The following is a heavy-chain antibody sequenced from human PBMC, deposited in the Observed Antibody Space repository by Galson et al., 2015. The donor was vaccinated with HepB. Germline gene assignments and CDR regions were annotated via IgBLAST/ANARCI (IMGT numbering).Heavy chain of an antibody. J-gene: IGHJ6*03. D-gene: IGHD2-8*01. V-gene: IGHV1-69*10. CDR3: ARDRANGPRNYYYYMDV. Sequence: SVKVSCKASGGTFSSYAISWVRQAPGQGLEWMGGITPILGIANYAQKFQGRVTITADKSTSTAYMELSSLRSEDTAVYYCARDRANGPRNYYYYMDVWGKGTTVTVSS. CDR2: ITPILGIA. CDR1: GGTFSSYA.